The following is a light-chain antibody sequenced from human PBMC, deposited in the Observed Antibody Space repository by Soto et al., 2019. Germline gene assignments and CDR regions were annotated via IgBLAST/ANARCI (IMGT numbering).Light chain of an antibody. J-gene: IGLJ2*01. CDR1: TSDIGTYDY. V-gene: IGLV2-14*01. Sequence: QSALTQPASVSGSPGQSITISCTGTTSDIGTYDYVSWYQHHPGKAPKLMIHEVSNRPSGVSTRFSGFKSGNTASLTIYGLPSEDEADYYCTSYTPTTTLVVFGGGTKLAVL. CDR3: TSYTPTTTLVV. CDR2: EVS.